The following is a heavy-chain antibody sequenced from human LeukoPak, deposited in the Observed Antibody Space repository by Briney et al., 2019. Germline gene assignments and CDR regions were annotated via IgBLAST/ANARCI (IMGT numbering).Heavy chain of an antibody. J-gene: IGHJ4*02. CDR2: IKQDGSEK. D-gene: IGHD1-1*01. CDR3: ARTPGNWNDEGDY. CDR1: GFTFSSYW. Sequence: GGSLRLSCAASGFTFSSYWMSWVRQAPGKGLEWVANIKQDGSEKYYVDSVKGRFTISRDNAKNSLYLQMNSLRAEDTAVYYCARTPGNWNDEGDYWGQGTLVTVSS. V-gene: IGHV3-7*01.